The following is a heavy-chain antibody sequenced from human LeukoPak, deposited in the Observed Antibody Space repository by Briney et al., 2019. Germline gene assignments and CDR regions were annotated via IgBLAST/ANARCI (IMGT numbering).Heavy chain of an antibody. CDR1: GFTFSSYN. CDR2: ISSSSDYI. Sequence: PGGSLRLSCAASGFTFSSYNMNWVRQAPGKGLEWVSSISSSSDYIYYADSVKGRFTISRDNAKNSLYLQMKSLRAEDTAVYYCAKWRLGGGDCLYHWGQGTLVTVSS. J-gene: IGHJ5*02. V-gene: IGHV3-21*01. CDR3: AKWRLGGGDCLYH. D-gene: IGHD2-21*02.